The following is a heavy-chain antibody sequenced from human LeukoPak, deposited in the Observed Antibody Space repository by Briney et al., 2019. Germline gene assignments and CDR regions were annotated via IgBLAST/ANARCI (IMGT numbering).Heavy chain of an antibody. CDR1: GFTFSNAW. V-gene: IGHV3-15*01. J-gene: IGHJ4*02. CDR3: TTDAGYTSRWYNY. CDR2: IKSKIDGGTT. Sequence: GGSLRLSCAASGFTFSNAWMSWVRQAPGKGLEWVGRIKSKIDGGTTDYATPVKGRFSISRDDSRNTLHLQMNSLKTEDTAVYYCTTDAGYTSRWYNYWGQGTLVTVSS. D-gene: IGHD6-13*01.